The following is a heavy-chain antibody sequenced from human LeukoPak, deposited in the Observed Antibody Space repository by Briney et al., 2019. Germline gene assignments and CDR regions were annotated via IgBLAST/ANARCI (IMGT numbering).Heavy chain of an antibody. Sequence: SGTLSLTCAVSGGSISTSNWWNWVRQPPGMGLEWIGEIYHTGSIHYNASLKSRLTISLDNFNNQFSLKLTSVNAADTAMYYCTRATVAIPVRARTFATSGAGTTV. D-gene: IGHD1-14*01. J-gene: IGHJ3*02. CDR2: IYHTGSI. V-gene: IGHV4-4*02. CDR1: GGSISTSNW. CDR3: TRATVAIPVRARTFAT.